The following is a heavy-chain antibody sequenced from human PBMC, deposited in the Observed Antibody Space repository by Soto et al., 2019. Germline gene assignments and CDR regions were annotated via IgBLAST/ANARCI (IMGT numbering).Heavy chain of an antibody. V-gene: IGHV3-66*01. CDR3: ARASRVRGYDYYYYGMDV. CDR2: IYSGGST. D-gene: IGHD3-10*02. Sequence: GGSLRLSCAASGFTVSSNYMSWVRQAPGKGLEWVSVIYSGGSTYYADSVKGRFTISRDNSKNTLYLQMNSLRAEDTAVYYCARASRVRGYDYYYYGMDVWGQGTTVTVSS. CDR1: GFTVSSNY. J-gene: IGHJ6*02.